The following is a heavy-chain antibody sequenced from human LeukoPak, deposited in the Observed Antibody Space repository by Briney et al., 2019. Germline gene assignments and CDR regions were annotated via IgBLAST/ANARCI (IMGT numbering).Heavy chain of an antibody. CDR2: INPNTGDT. J-gene: IGHJ5*02. Sequence: ASVKVSCKAFGYTFTGYYEHWVRQAPGQGLDWMGWINPNTGDTKYAPKFQGRVTMTTDTSISTAYMELSRLTSDDTAVYYCARTIGVPATGRTGSYINWLDPWGQGTLVTVSS. CDR3: ARTIGVPATGRTGSYINWLDP. D-gene: IGHD3-10*01. CDR1: GYTFTGYY. V-gene: IGHV1-2*02.